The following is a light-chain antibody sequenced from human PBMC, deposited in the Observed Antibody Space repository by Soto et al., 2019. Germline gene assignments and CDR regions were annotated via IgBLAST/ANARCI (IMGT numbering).Light chain of an antibody. CDR1: NSDVGDYNY. V-gene: IGLV2-14*01. J-gene: IGLJ2*01. Sequence: QSALTQPASVSGSPGQSITIYCTGTNSDVGDYNYVSWYQQHPGKAPKLMIYDVTNLPSGVSNRFSSSKSGNTASLTISGLQADDEAEYCCTSYTINIPQLLFGGGNKVTVL. CDR2: DVT. CDR3: TSYTINIPQLL.